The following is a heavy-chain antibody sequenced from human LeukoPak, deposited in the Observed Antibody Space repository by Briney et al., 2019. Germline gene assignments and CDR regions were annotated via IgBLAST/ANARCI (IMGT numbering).Heavy chain of an antibody. D-gene: IGHD6-6*01. CDR3: ARGPRPSYYYYYMDV. J-gene: IGHJ6*03. CDR2: IYYSGST. CDR1: GGSISSYY. Sequence: PSETLSLTCTVSGGSISSYYWSWIRQPPGKGLEWLGYIYYSGSTNYNPSLKSRVIISVDTSKNQFSLKLSSVTAADTAVYYCARGPRPSYYYYYMDVWGKGTTVTVSS. V-gene: IGHV4-59*01.